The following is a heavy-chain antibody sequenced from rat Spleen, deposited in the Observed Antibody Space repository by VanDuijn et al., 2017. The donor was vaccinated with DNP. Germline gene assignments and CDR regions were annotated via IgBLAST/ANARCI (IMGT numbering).Heavy chain of an antibody. V-gene: IGHV5-25*01. CDR2: ISPSGGST. D-gene: IGHD1-7*01. CDR3: ASLPYYGYWGDY. Sequence: EVQLVESGGGLVQPGRSLKLSCAASGFTFSNYDMAWVRQAPTKGLEWVASISPSGGSTYYRDSVKGRFIVSRDNAKSSLYLQMDSLRSDDTATYYCASLPYYGYWGDYWGQGVMVTVSS. CDR1: GFTFSNYD. J-gene: IGHJ2*01.